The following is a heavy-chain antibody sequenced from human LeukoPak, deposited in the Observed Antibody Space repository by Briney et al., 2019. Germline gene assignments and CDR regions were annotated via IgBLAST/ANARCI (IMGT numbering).Heavy chain of an antibody. V-gene: IGHV3-21*01. CDR1: GFTFSTYT. J-gene: IGHJ3*02. D-gene: IGHD3-10*01. CDR3: ARDVRGEPTHAFDI. Sequence: GGSLRLSCAASGFTFSTYTMNWVRQAPGKGLEWVSSISSSSSYIYYTDSVKGRFTISRDNAKNSLYLQMYTLRAEDTAVYYCARDVRGEPTHAFDIWDQGTMVTVSS. CDR2: ISSSSSYI.